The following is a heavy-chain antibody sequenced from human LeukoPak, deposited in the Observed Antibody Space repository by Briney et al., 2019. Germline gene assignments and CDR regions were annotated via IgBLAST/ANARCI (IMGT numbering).Heavy chain of an antibody. CDR3: ARSDPDVASAFDY. CDR1: GGSISSYY. CDR2: IYYSGST. Sequence: PSETLSLTCTVSGGSISSYYWSWIRQPPGKGLEWIVYIYYSGSTNYNPSLKSRVTISVDTSKNQFSLKLSSVTAADTAVYYCARSDPDVASAFDYWGQGTLVTVSS. V-gene: IGHV4-59*01. J-gene: IGHJ4*02. D-gene: IGHD6-25*01.